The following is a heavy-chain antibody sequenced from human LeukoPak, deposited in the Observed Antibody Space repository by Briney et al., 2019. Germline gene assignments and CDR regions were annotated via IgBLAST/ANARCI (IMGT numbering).Heavy chain of an antibody. J-gene: IGHJ4*02. Sequence: AETLSLTCAVYGGSFSGYYWSWIRQPPGKGLEWIGEMNHSGSTNYNPSLKSRVTISVDTSKNQFSLKLSSVTAADTAVYYCASSIGYCSGGSCYSFDYWGQGTLVTVSS. CDR3: ASSIGYCSGGSCYSFDY. CDR1: GGSFSGYY. CDR2: MNHSGST. D-gene: IGHD2-15*01. V-gene: IGHV4-34*01.